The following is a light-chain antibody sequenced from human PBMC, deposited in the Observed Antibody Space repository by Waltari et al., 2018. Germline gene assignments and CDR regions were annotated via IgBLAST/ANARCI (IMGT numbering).Light chain of an antibody. J-gene: IGKJ1*01. CDR1: QSISSY. CDR2: AAS. Sequence: DIQMTESPSSLSASVGYRATITCRARQSISSYLDWYQQKPGKAPKLLIYAASSLQSGVPSRFSGSGSGTDFTLTISSLQPEDFATYYCQQCYSTGTFGQGTKVEIK. V-gene: IGKV1-39*01. CDR3: QQCYSTGT.